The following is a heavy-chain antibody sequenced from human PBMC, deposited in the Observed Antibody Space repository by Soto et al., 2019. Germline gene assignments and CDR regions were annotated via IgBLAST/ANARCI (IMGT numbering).Heavy chain of an antibody. CDR3: ARDYDSRGYSPAY. V-gene: IGHV3-33*01. CDR1: GFTFSSYG. Sequence: QVQLVESGGGVVQPGRSLRLSCAASGFTFSSYGRHWVRQAPGKGLEWVAVIWYDGSNKYYGDSVKGRFTISRDNSKNTVYLQMNSLRVEDTAVYYCARDYDSRGYSPAYWGQGTLVTVSS. J-gene: IGHJ4*02. CDR2: IWYDGSNK. D-gene: IGHD3-22*01.